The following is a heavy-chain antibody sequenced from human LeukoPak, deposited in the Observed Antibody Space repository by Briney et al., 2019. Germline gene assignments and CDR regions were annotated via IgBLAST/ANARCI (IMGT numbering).Heavy chain of an antibody. V-gene: IGHV3-7*01. Sequence: SGGSLRLSCAASGFTLSYYWMSWVRQAPGKGLEWVANIKEDGSEIHYVDSVKGRFTISRDNAKNSVYLQMNSLRAVDMAVYYCVTMGTTPAYWGQGTLVTVSS. CDR2: IKEDGSEI. J-gene: IGHJ4*02. CDR3: VTMGTTPAY. D-gene: IGHD3-10*01. CDR1: GFTLSYYW.